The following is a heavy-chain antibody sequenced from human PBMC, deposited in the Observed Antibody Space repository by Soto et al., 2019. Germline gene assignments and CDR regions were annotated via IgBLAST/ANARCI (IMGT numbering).Heavy chain of an antibody. D-gene: IGHD3-3*01. CDR3: ARSDFWSGYHDYYGIDV. CDR2: INAGNGNT. V-gene: IGHV1-3*01. Sequence: ASVKVCWEEPGYAKTSCAMRWARQYTGQRLEWMGWINAGNGNTKYSQKFQGRVTITRDTSASTAYMELSSLRSEDTAVYYCARSDFWSGYHDYYGIDVWGQGPTVTVSS. J-gene: IGHJ6*02. CDR1: GYAKTSCA.